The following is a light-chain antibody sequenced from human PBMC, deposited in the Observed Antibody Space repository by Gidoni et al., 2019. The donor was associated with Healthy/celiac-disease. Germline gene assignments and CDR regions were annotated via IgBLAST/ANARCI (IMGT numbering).Light chain of an antibody. Sequence: EIVMTQSPATLSVSPGERATLSCRASQSVSSNLAWYQQKHGQAPRLLIYGASTRATGIPARFSGSGSGTEFTLTISSLQSEDFAVYYWQQYNNWPRTFGQGTKVEIK. V-gene: IGKV3-15*01. CDR2: GAS. CDR1: QSVSSN. J-gene: IGKJ1*01. CDR3: QQYNNWPRT.